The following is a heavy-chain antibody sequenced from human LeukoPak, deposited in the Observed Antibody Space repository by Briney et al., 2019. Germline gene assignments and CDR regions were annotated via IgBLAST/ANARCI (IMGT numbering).Heavy chain of an antibody. V-gene: IGHV4-34*01. CDR3: ARDRGVKPFDY. J-gene: IGHJ4*02. D-gene: IGHD3-10*01. Sequence: SETLSLTCAVYGGSFSGYYWSWIRQPPGKGLEWIGSIYHSGSTYYNPSLKSRVTISVDTSKNQFSLKLSSVTAADTAVYYCARDRGVKPFDYWGQGTLVTVSS. CDR1: GGSFSGYY. CDR2: IYHSGST.